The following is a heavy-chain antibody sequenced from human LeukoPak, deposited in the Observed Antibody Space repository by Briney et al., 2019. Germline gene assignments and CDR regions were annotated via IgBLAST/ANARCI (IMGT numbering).Heavy chain of an antibody. D-gene: IGHD3-9*01. CDR1: GGSISSGGHH. CDR2: IYYSGST. CDR3: ARHRYLSAFDI. V-gene: IGHV4-61*08. Sequence: SQTLSLTCAASGGSISSGGHHWSWIRQPPGKGLEWIGYIYYSGSTNYNPSLKSRVTISVDTSKNQFSLKLSSVTAADTAVYYCARHRYLSAFDIWGQGTMVTVSS. J-gene: IGHJ3*02.